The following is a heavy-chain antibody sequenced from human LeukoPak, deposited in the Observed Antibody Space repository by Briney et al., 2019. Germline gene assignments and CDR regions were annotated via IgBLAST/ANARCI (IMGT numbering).Heavy chain of an antibody. D-gene: IGHD3-22*01. J-gene: IGHJ4*02. Sequence: PSETLSLTCTVSGGSISSYYWSWIRQPPGKGLEWIGYIYYSGSTNYNPFLKSRVTISVDTSKNQFSLKLTSVTAADTAVYYCARDAYYYDSSGYYYLDYWGQGTLVTVSS. CDR1: GGSISSYY. CDR3: ARDAYYYDSSGYYYLDY. CDR2: IYYSGST. V-gene: IGHV4-59*01.